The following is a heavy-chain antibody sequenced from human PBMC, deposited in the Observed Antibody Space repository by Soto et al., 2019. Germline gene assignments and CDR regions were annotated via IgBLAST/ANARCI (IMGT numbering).Heavy chain of an antibody. CDR1: GASVGSDEYY. J-gene: IGHJ5*02. CDR2: IYHRGIT. CDR3: ARLGAYYQSLDP. D-gene: IGHD2-21*01. V-gene: IGHV4-30-4*01. Sequence: PSETLSLTCTVSGASVGSDEYYWSWVRQPPGEGLEYIAYIYHRGITDYNPSLKSRLSISVDTSKNHFSLSLTSVTAADTAVYYCARLGAYYQSLDPWGPGTLVTVSS.